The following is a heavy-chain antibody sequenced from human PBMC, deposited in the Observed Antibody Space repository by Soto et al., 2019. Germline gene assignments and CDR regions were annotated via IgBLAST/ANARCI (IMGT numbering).Heavy chain of an antibody. V-gene: IGHV4-31*03. Sequence: KPSETLSLTCTVSGGSISSGGYYWSWIRQHPGKGLEWIGYIYYSGSTYYNPSLKSRVTISVDTSKNQFSLKLSSVTAADTAVYYCARYYYDSSGPDYWGQGTLVTVSS. CDR2: IYYSGST. J-gene: IGHJ4*02. CDR3: ARYYYDSSGPDY. D-gene: IGHD3-22*01. CDR1: GGSISSGGYY.